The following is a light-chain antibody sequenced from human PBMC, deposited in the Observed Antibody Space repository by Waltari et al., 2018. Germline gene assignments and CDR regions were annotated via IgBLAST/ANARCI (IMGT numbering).Light chain of an antibody. CDR1: QGISSF. CDR3: QQLNSYPLT. Sequence: DIQLTQSPSFLSASVGDRVPITGRASQGISSFLAWYQQKPGKAPKFLIYAASTLQSGVPSRFSGSGYGTEFTLTISSLQPEDFATYYCQQLNSYPLTFGGGTKVEIK. V-gene: IGKV1-9*01. CDR2: AAS. J-gene: IGKJ4*01.